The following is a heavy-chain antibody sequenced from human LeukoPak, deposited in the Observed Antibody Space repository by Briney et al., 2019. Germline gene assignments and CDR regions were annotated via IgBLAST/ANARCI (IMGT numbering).Heavy chain of an antibody. V-gene: IGHV4-39*01. J-gene: IGHJ5*02. CDR3: ARRMDYYGSGSYLNWFDP. D-gene: IGHD3-10*01. CDR2: IYYSGST. Sequence: PETLSLTCTVSGGSISSGTYYWGWIRQPPGKGLEWIGSIYYSGSTYYNPSLKSRVTISVDTSKNQFSLKLSSVTAADTAVYYCARRMDYYGSGSYLNWFDPWGQGTLVTVSS. CDR1: GGSISSGTYY.